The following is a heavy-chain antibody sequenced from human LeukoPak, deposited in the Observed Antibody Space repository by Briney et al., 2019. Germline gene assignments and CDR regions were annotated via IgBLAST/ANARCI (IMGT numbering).Heavy chain of an antibody. J-gene: IGHJ6*02. D-gene: IGHD3-3*01. V-gene: IGHV1-2*06. CDR3: ARVRYDFWSGYYFDYYGMDV. CDR1: GYTFTGYY. CDR2: INPNSGGT. Sequence: ASVKVSCKASGYTFTGYYMHWVRQAPGQGLEWMGRINPNSGGTNYAQKFQGRVTMTRDTSISTAYMELSRLRSDDTAAYYCARVRYDFWSGYYFDYYGMDVWGQGTTVTVSS.